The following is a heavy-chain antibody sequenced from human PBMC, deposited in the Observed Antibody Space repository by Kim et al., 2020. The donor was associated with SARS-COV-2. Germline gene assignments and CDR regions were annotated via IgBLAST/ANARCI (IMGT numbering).Heavy chain of an antibody. J-gene: IGHJ6*02. Sequence: SVKVSCKASGGTFSSYAISWVRQAPGQGLEWMGGIIPIFGTANYAQKFQGRVTITADESTSTAYMELSSLRSEDTAVYYCARVGEYQLPPKGINYYYYGMDVWGQGTTVTVSS. CDR3: ARVGEYQLPPKGINYYYYGMDV. CDR2: IIPIFGTA. D-gene: IGHD2-2*01. V-gene: IGHV1-69*13. CDR1: GGTFSSYA.